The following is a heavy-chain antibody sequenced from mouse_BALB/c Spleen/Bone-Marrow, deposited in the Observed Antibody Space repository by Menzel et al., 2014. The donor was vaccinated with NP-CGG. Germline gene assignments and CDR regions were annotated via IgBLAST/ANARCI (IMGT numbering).Heavy chain of an antibody. CDR3: ARLGRDYAMDY. Sequence: VQLQQSGPELVKPGASVRISCKASGYTFTSYYIHWVKQRPGQELEWIGWIYPGNVNTKYNEKFKGKATLTADKSSSTAYMQLSSLTSEDSAVYFCARLGRDYAMDYWGQGTSVTVSS. J-gene: IGHJ4*01. D-gene: IGHD4-1*01. CDR1: GYTFTSYY. CDR2: IYPGNVNT. V-gene: IGHV1S56*01.